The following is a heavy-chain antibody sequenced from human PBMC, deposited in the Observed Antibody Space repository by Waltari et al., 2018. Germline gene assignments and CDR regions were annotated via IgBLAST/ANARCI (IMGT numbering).Heavy chain of an antibody. Sequence: EVQLVQSGGDLVQPGGSLRLSCAASGFTLSDFWMHWVRQAPGKGLVWGARINEDGSRIEYAESVKGRFTISRDDAQNTMYLQMNSLRAEDTADYYCVRDMFGPLDYWGQGTLVTVSS. D-gene: IGHD3-10*02. CDR3: VRDMFGPLDY. J-gene: IGHJ4*02. CDR2: INEDGSRI. CDR1: GFTLSDFW. V-gene: IGHV3-74*03.